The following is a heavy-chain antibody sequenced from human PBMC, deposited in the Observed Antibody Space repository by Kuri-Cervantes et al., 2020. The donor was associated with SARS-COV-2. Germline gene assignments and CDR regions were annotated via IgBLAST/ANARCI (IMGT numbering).Heavy chain of an antibody. J-gene: IGHJ5*01. V-gene: IGHV3-48*04. CDR1: GFTFSS. CDR2: IGGSHRTI. CDR3: AKEGLGHCSTTSCYPDS. D-gene: IGHD2-2*03. Sequence: GESLKISCAASGFTFSSMNWVRQAPGKGLEWVSYIGGSHRTISYADSVKGRFTISRDNSKNTLYLQMNSLTADDTAVYYCAKEGLGHCSTTSCYPDSWGQGTVVTVSS.